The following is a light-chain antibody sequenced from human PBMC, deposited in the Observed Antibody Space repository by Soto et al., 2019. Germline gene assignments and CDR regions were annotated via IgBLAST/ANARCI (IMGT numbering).Light chain of an antibody. J-gene: IGLJ1*01. CDR1: SSDVGAYNF. Sequence: HSALTHPASVSGSPGESITISCTETSSDVGAYNFVSWYQHHPGRAPKLIIYEVTIRPSGVSNRFSGSKSGNTASLTISGLQAEDEADYYCSSYTTSAPYVFGSGTKVTVL. CDR3: SSYTTSAPYV. CDR2: EVT. V-gene: IGLV2-14*01.